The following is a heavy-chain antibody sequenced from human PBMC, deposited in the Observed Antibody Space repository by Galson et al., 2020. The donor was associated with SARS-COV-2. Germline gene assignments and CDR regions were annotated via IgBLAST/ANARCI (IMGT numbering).Heavy chain of an antibody. Sequence: SGGSLRLSCAASGFNFNNYGMHWVRQAPGKGLEWLAVISSDGRPKYYGDSVKGRFTISKDSSKNTLYLQMNSLRPDDTAVYFCAKRSAVFWLGYAWAFHIWGQGTVVTVAS. CDR3: AKRSAVFWLGYAWAFHI. J-gene: IGHJ3*02. D-gene: IGHD3-10*01. CDR1: GFNFNNYG. CDR2: ISSDGRPK. V-gene: IGHV3-30*18.